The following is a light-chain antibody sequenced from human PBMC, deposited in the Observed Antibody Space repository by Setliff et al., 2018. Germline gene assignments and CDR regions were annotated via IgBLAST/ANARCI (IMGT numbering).Light chain of an antibody. CDR1: SSDVGAYDY. V-gene: IGLV2-11*01. CDR3: CSYAGRYTPYV. J-gene: IGLJ1*01. CDR2: DVS. Sequence: QSALTQPASVSGSPGQSITISCTGSSSDVGAYDYVSWYQHHPGRAPKFMISDVSKRPSGVPDRFSGSKSGTTASLTISGLQAEDEADYYCCSYAGRYTPYVFGSGTKVTVL.